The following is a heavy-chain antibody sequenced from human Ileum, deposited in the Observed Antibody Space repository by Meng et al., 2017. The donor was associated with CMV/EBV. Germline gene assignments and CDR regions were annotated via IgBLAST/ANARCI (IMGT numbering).Heavy chain of an antibody. CDR2: IYGGGTT. CDR3: ARRLPYQGMDL. V-gene: IGHV3-53*01. J-gene: IGHJ4*02. D-gene: IGHD2-2*01. Sequence: GESLKISCAASGFTVSKNYMSWVRQAPGKGLEWVSVIYGGGTTYYADSVKGRFTISRDNSKNTLFLQMNSLRADDTAVYYCARRLPYQGMDLWGQGKQVTGAS. CDR1: GFTVSKNY.